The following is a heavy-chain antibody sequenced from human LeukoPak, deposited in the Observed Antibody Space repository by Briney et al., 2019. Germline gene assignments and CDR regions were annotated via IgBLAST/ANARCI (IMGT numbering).Heavy chain of an antibody. D-gene: IGHD3-16*02. V-gene: IGHV4-34*01. CDR1: GGSFSGYY. J-gene: IGHJ4*02. CDR3: ARTYYDYVWGSYRPYYFDY. Sequence: SETLSLTCAVYGGSFSGYYWSWIRQPPGQGLEWIGEINHSGSTNYNPSLKSRVTISVDTSKNQFSLKLSSVTAADTAVYYCARTYYDYVWGSYRPYYFDYWGQGTLVTVSS. CDR2: INHSGST.